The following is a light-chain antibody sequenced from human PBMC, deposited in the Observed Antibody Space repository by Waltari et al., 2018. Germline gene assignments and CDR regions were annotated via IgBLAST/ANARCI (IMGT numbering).Light chain of an antibody. V-gene: IGKV3-11*01. CDR3: QQGNIWPPII. CDR1: QIFRNT. Sequence: PGTLSLSPGERATLSCRASQIFRNTLAWYQWKPGQAPRLLIYGASNRATGIPGRISGSGSGTDFTLTISSLEPEDSAVYYCQQGNIWPPIIFGGGTKVVIK. J-gene: IGKJ4*01. CDR2: GAS.